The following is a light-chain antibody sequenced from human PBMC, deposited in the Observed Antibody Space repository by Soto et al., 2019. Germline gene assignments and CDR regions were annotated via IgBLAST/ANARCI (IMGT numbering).Light chain of an antibody. V-gene: IGKV1-5*03. CDR1: QSISTW. CDR3: QDYNSWT. Sequence: DIQMTQSPSTLSASVGDRVTITCRASQSISTWLSWYQQKPGKAPKVLIYKASNLQSGVSSRSSGSGSGTEFTLTISSLQPDDFATYYCQDYNSWTFGQGTKVEI. CDR2: KAS. J-gene: IGKJ1*01.